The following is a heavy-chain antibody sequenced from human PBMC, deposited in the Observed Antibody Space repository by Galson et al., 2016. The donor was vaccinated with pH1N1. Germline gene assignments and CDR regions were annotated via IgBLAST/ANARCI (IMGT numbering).Heavy chain of an antibody. CDR2: INPEHGVT. D-gene: IGHD1-26*01. CDR3: ARDPRGPCSSATCATTYYFGMDV. CDR1: GYIFTDFY. J-gene: IGHJ6*02. V-gene: IGHV1-2*04. Sequence: SVKVSCKASGYIFTDFYVHWVRQAPGQGLEWMGWINPEHGVTNYAQKFQAWVTMTGDTSISTAYMELHGLKSDDTAVYYCARDPRGPCSSATCATTYYFGMDVWGQGTTVIVSS.